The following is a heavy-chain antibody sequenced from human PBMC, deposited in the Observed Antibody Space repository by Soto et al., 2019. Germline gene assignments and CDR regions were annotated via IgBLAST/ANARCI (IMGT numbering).Heavy chain of an antibody. D-gene: IGHD2-8*02. Sequence: QVQLQQWGAGLLKPSETLSLTCAVYGGSFSGYYWSWIRQPPGTGLEWIGEINHSGSTNYNPSLKSRVTISLYTSKNRFSLNLTSVAAADTAVYYCARDKITGYFDHWGQGTLVTVSS. CDR2: INHSGST. V-gene: IGHV4-34*01. CDR3: ARDKITGYFDH. J-gene: IGHJ4*02. CDR1: GGSFSGYY.